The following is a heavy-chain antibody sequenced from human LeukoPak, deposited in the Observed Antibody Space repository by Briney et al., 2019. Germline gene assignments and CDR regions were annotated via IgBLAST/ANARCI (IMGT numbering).Heavy chain of an antibody. J-gene: IGHJ4*02. V-gene: IGHV3-30*18. Sequence: GGSLRLSCAASGFTFSSYSMHWVRQAPGKGLEWVAVISYDGSNKYYADSVKGRFTISRDNSKNTLYLQMNSLRAEDTAVYYCAKGISSSRRANFDYWGQGTLVTVSS. CDR2: ISYDGSNK. CDR1: GFTFSSYS. D-gene: IGHD6-13*01. CDR3: AKGISSSRRANFDY.